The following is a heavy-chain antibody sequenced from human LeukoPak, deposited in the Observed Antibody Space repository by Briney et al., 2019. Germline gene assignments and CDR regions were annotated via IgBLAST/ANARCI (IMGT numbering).Heavy chain of an antibody. CDR2: IYHSGST. CDR3: ARLDPWIPPY. V-gene: IGHV4-38-2*02. J-gene: IGHJ4*02. D-gene: IGHD5-18*01. Sequence: SETLALTCIVSGYSISSGDYWGWIRQPPGKGLEWMGTIYHSGSTYYNPSLKSRVTISVDTSKNQFSLKLSSVTAADTAVYYCARLDPWIPPYWGQGTLVTVSS. CDR1: GYSISSGDY.